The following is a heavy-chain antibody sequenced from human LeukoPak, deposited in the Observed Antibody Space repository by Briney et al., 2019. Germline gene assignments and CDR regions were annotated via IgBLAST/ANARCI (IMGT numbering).Heavy chain of an antibody. CDR1: GDSVSSNRAA. V-gene: IGHV6-1*01. J-gene: IGHJ4*02. CDR2: TYYRSRWFH. D-gene: IGHD1-26*01. CDR3: ARALMNSGSWYHLDD. Sequence: SQTLSLTCAISGDSVSSNRAAWNWIRQSPSRGLEWLGRTYYRSRWFHDYAVSVKSRITINPDPSKNLFSLQLSSVTSDDTAVYYCARALMNSGSWYHLDDWGQGTLVTVSS.